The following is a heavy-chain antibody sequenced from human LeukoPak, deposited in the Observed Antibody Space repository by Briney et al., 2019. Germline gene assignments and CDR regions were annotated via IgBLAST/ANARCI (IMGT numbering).Heavy chain of an antibody. CDR1: GYAFTSFY. Sequence: ASVKVSCKASGYAFTSFYMQWVRQAPGQGLEWMGGIIPIFHTPNYAQKFQGRVTITADESASTAHMELRSLRSEDTAVYYCARDPPDPWGQGTLVTVSS. V-gene: IGHV1-69*13. CDR2: IIPIFHTP. J-gene: IGHJ5*02. CDR3: ARDPPDP.